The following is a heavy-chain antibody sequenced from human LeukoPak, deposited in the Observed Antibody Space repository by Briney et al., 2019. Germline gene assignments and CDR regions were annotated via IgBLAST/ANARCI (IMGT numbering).Heavy chain of an antibody. D-gene: IGHD5-12*01. CDR3: VRDGGVSGYDLLDY. Sequence: GGSLRLSCAASGFTFSNYWMTWVRQAPGKGLEWVAHIDQDGSKEYYMDSVKARFTISRDNAKNSLSLQMNSLRAEDTAVYYCVRDGGVSGYDLLDYWGQGTLVAVSS. CDR1: GFTFSNYW. V-gene: IGHV3-7*01. J-gene: IGHJ4*02. CDR2: IDQDGSKE.